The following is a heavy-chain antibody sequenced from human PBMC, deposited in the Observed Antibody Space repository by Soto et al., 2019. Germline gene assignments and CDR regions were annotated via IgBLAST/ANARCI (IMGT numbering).Heavy chain of an antibody. Sequence: QVQLVQSGAEVKKPGASVKVSCKASGYTFTSYAMHWVRQAPGQRLEWMGWINAGNGNTKYSQKFQGRVTITRDTSASTAYMELSCLRSKDTAVYYCARGPGGPGAPGDYWGQGTLVTVSS. J-gene: IGHJ4*02. CDR1: GYTFTSYA. V-gene: IGHV1-3*01. CDR3: ARGPGGPGAPGDY. D-gene: IGHD2-15*01. CDR2: INAGNGNT.